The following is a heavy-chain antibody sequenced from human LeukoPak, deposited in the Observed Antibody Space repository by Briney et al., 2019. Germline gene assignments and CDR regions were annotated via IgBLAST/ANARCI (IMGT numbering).Heavy chain of an antibody. D-gene: IGHD3-3*01. V-gene: IGHV4-61*02. CDR3: AREGYDFWSGYYSKSYYYYGMDV. CDR1: GGSISSGRYY. J-gene: IGHJ6*02. Sequence: SETLSLTCTVSGGSISSGRYYWSWIRQPAGKGLEWIGRLYTSGSTNYNPSLKSRVTISVDTSKNQFSLKLSSVTAADTAVYYCAREGYDFWSGYYSKSYYYYGMDVWGQGTPVTVSS. CDR2: LYTSGST.